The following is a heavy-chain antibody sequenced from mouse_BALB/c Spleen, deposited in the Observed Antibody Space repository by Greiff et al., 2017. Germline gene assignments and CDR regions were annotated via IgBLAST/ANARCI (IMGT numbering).Heavy chain of an antibody. J-gene: IGHJ3*01. CDR1: GYTFTDYW. Sequence: QVQLQQSGAELVMPGASVKMSCKASGYTFTDYWMHWVKQRPGQGLEWIGAIDTSDSYTSYNQKFKGKATLTVDESSSTAYMQLSILTSEDSAVYYCARGLSTEITAFAYWGQGTLVTVSA. D-gene: IGHD2-4*01. V-gene: IGHV1-69*01. CDR3: ARGLSTEITAFAY. CDR2: IDTSDSYT.